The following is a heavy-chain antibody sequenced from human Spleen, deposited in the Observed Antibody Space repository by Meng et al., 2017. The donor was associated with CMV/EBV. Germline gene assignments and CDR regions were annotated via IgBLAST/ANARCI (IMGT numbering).Heavy chain of an antibody. CDR3: AKAGDDTLTGHSLPYHHYPMDV. V-gene: IGHV3-30*02. CDR1: EFTFNTFN. CDR2: IRYDGSNK. Sequence: GESLKISCAASEFTFNTFNMHWVRQAPGKGLEWVTFIRYDGSNKFYADSVKGRFTISRDNSKNTLYLQMNSLRDEDTAVYYCAKAGDDTLTGHSLPYHHYPMDVWGQGTTVTVSS. D-gene: IGHD3-9*01. J-gene: IGHJ6*02.